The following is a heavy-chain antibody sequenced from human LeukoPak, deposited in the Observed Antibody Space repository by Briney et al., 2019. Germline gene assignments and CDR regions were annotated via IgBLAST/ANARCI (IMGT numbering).Heavy chain of an antibody. J-gene: IGHJ5*02. CDR3: AREQAKIVVNPKFDP. CDR2: IYYSGST. V-gene: IGHV4-39*07. D-gene: IGHD3-22*01. CDR1: GGSISSSSYY. Sequence: PSETLSLTCTVSGGSISSSSYYWGWIRQPPGKGLEWIGSIYYSGSTYYNPSLKSRVTISVDTSKNQFSLKLSSVTAADTAVYYCAREQAKIVVNPKFDPRGQGTLVTVSS.